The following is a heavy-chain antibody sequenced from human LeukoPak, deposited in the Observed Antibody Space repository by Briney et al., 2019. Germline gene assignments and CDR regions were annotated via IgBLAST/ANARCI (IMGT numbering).Heavy chain of an antibody. D-gene: IGHD6-19*01. V-gene: IGHV4-39*02. CDR2: IYYSGST. CDR1: GGSISSSSYY. Sequence: PSETLSLTCTVSGGSISSSSYYWGWIRQPPGKGLEWIGSIYYSGSTYYNPSLKSRVTISVDTSKSHLSLNLTSVLAADTAIYYCVRRDTGWNYSDYWGQGILVTVSS. CDR3: VRRDTGWNYSDY. J-gene: IGHJ4*02.